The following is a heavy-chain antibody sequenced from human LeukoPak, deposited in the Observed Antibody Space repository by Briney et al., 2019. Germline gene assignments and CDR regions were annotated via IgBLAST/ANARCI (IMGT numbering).Heavy chain of an antibody. CDR2: FIPIFGTA. CDR1: GGTFSSYA. J-gene: IGHJ6*03. CDR3: ARLLYSSSWDYYYYMDV. V-gene: IGHV1-69*06. Sequence: GASVKVSCKASGGTFSSYAISWVRQAPGQGLEWMGGFIPIFGTANYAQKFQGRVTITADKSTSTAYMELRSLRSDDTAVYYCARLLYSSSWDYYYYMDVWGKGTTVTISS. D-gene: IGHD6-13*01.